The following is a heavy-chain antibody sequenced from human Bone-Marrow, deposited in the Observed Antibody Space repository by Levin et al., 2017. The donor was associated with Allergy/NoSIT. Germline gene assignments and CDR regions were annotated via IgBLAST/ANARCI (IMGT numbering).Heavy chain of an antibody. D-gene: IGHD2-2*03. CDR1: GFTFRYYA. CDR3: TRDDNGFTNFDY. Sequence: GGSLRLSCAASGFTFRYYAVHWVRQAPGKGLEWVAVISNDGDHKFYADSVKGRFTISRDNSKNTLSLQIDSLRVEDTAMFYCTRDDNGFTNFDYWGQGTLVTVSS. J-gene: IGHJ4*02. CDR2: ISNDGDHK. V-gene: IGHV3-30-3*01.